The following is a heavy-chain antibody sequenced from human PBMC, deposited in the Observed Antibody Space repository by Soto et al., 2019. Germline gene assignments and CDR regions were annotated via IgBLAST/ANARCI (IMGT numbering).Heavy chain of an antibody. V-gene: IGHV3-7*01. J-gene: IGHJ4*02. CDR2: IKQDGSEK. CDR1: GFTFSSYW. CDR3: ARDDPNDYAEGYFDY. D-gene: IGHD4-17*01. Sequence: GGSLRLSCAASGFTFSSYWMSWVGQAPGKGLEWVANIKQDGSEKYYVDSVKGRFTISRDNAKNSLYLQMNSLRAEDTAVYYCARDDPNDYAEGYFDYWGQGTLVTVSS.